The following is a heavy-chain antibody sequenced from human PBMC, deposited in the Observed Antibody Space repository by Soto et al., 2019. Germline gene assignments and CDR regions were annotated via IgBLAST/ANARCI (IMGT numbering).Heavy chain of an antibody. CDR2: INPHSGDT. Sequence: QVQLVQSGAEVKKPGSSVKVYYVASGYTFTDHYIHWVRQAPGQGLEWMGWINPHSGDTIYAQQFQGRVTLTRDTSISTAYMELSRLRSDDTAVYYCALGRTVNFYGMDVWGQVTTVTVSS. CDR1: GYTFTDHY. D-gene: IGHD4-17*01. J-gene: IGHJ6*02. CDR3: ALGRTVNFYGMDV. V-gene: IGHV1-2*02.